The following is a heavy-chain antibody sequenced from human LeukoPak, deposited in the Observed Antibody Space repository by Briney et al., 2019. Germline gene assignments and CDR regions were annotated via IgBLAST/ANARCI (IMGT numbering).Heavy chain of an antibody. CDR2: ISWNSGSI. V-gene: IGHV3-9*03. D-gene: IGHD3-16*01. CDR1: GFTFDDYA. CDR3: AKDIGGGAFDI. Sequence: AGGSLRLSCAASGFTFDDYAMHWVRHAPGKGLEWVSGISWNSGSIGYADSVKGRFTISRDNAKNSLYLQMNSLRAADMALYYCAKDIGGGAFDIWGQGTMVTVSS. J-gene: IGHJ3*02.